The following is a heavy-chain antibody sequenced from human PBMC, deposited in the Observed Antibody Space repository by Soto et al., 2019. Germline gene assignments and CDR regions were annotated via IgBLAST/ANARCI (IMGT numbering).Heavy chain of an antibody. CDR2: IYHSGST. CDR1: GGSISSGGYS. V-gene: IGHV4-30-2*01. D-gene: IGHD2-8*01. Sequence: PSETLSLTCAVSGGSISSGGYSWSWIRQPPGKGLEWIGYIYHSGSTYYNPSLKSRVTISVDRSKNQFSLKLSSVTAADTAVYYCARSAQWDGFDPWGQGTMVTVSS. CDR3: ARSAQWDGFDP. J-gene: IGHJ3*01.